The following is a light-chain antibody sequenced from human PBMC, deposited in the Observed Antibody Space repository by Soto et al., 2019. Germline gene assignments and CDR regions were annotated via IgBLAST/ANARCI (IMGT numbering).Light chain of an antibody. Sequence: QSVLTQPASVSGSPGQSITISCTGTSSDIGSYNYVAWYQQFPGKTPKLIIYEVRNRPSGVSFRFSGSKSGNTASLTISGLQAEDEATYYCQSFDRSQTYDNRLSGVFGGGTKVTVL. J-gene: IGLJ3*02. CDR1: SSDIGSYNY. CDR2: EVR. CDR3: QSFDRSQTYDNRLSGV. V-gene: IGLV2-14*01.